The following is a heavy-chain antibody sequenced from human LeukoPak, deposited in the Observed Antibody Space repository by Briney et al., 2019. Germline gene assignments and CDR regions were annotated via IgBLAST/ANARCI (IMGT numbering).Heavy chain of an antibody. CDR3: ARGGERGYRYYFDY. CDR2: INNRGSN. D-gene: IGHD3-16*01. CDR1: RGSISSYF. J-gene: IGHJ4*02. V-gene: IGHV4-4*08. Sequence: PSETLSLTCTVPRGSISSYFWSWIRQPPGRGLEGIRNINNRGSNNYNPTLKSRVTISVATSKNQFYLNLSSVTAADTAVYYCARGGERGYRYYFDYWGQGTLVTVSS.